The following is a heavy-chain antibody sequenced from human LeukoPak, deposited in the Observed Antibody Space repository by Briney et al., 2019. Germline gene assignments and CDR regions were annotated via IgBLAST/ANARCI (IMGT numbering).Heavy chain of an antibody. CDR1: GYSISTSYY. CDR2: IHHSGYT. Sequence: PSETLSLTCAVSGYSISTSYYWGWIRQPPGKGPEWIGIIHHSGYTYYNPSLKSRVTISLDTSKNQFSLQLSSVTAADTALYYCARASNSGYYYFDYWGQGTLVTVSS. D-gene: IGHD3-22*01. CDR3: ARASNSGYYYFDY. J-gene: IGHJ4*02. V-gene: IGHV4-38-2*01.